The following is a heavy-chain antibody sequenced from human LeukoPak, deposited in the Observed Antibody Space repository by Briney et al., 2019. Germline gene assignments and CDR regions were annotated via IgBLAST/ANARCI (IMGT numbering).Heavy chain of an antibody. V-gene: IGHV1-69*04. CDR2: IIPILGIA. CDR3: ARRAGIRKNWFDP. D-gene: IGHD5-24*01. CDR1: GGTFSSYA. J-gene: IGHJ5*02. Sequence: SVKVSCKASGGTFSSYAISWVRQAPGQGLEWMGRIIPILGIANYAQKFQGRVTITADKSTSTAYMELSSLRSEDTAVYYCARRAGIRKNWFDPWGQGTLVTVSS.